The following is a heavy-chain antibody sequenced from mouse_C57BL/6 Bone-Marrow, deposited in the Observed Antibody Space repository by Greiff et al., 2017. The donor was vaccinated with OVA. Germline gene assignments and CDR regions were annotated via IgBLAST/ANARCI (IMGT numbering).Heavy chain of an antibody. J-gene: IGHJ1*03. CDR2: IDPSDSYT. V-gene: IGHV1-69*01. CDR1: GYTFTSYW. CDR3: ARGSSPYFDV. Sequence: QVQLQQPGAELVMPGASVKLSCKASGYTFTSYWMHWVKQRPGQGLEWIGEIDPSDSYTNYNQKFKGKSTLTVDKSSSTAYMQLSSLTSEDSAVYYCARGSSPYFDVWGTGTTVTVSS. D-gene: IGHD1-1*01.